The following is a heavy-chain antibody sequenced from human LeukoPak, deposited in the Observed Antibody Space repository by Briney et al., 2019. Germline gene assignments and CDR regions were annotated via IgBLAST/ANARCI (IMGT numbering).Heavy chain of an antibody. CDR2: IVVGSGNT. J-gene: IGHJ4*02. D-gene: IGHD3-3*01. Sequence: SVKVSCKASGFTFTSSAVQWVRQARGQRLEWIGWIVVGSGNTNYAQKFQERVTITRDMSTSTAYMELSSLRSEDTAVYYCAADPKRLRFRGTAREFDYWGQGTLVTVSS. CDR1: GFTFTSSA. CDR3: AADPKRLRFRGTAREFDY. V-gene: IGHV1-58*01.